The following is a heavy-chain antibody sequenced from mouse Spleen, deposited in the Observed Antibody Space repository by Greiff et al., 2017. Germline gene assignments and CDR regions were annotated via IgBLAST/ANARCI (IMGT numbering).Heavy chain of an antibody. CDR1: GYSITSGYY. V-gene: IGHV3-6*01. Sequence: EVQLQQSGPGLVKPSQSLSLTCSVTGYSITSGYYWNWIRQFPGNKLEWMGYISYDGSNNYNPSLKNRISITRDTSKNQFFLKLNSVTTEDTATYYCARGDNYYGSWFAYWGQGTLVTVSA. CDR2: ISYDGSN. CDR3: ARGDNYYGSWFAY. J-gene: IGHJ3*01. D-gene: IGHD1-2*01.